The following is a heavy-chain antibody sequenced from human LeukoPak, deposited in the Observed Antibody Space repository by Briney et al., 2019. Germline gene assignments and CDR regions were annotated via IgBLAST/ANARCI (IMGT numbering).Heavy chain of an antibody. CDR2: IGAGGENT. CDR3: ARARYNWNDGPFDY. V-gene: IGHV3-48*01. J-gene: IGHJ4*02. D-gene: IGHD1-20*01. Sequence: IGAGGENTYYADSVKGRFTISRDNAKNSLYLQMNSLRAEDTAVYYCARARYNWNDGPFDYWGQGTLVTVSS.